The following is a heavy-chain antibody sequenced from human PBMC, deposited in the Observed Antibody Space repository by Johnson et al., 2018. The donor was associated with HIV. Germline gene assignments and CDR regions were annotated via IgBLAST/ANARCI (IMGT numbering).Heavy chain of an antibody. CDR3: ARDRLLWFRELWPHDAFDI. V-gene: IGHV3-66*01. CDR1: GFTVSSNY. CDR2: IYSGGST. D-gene: IGHD3-10*01. J-gene: IGHJ3*02. Sequence: VQLVESGGGLVQPGGSLRLSCAASGFTVSSNYMSWVRQAPGKGLEWVSVIYSGGSTYYADSVKGRFTISRDNSKNTLYLQMNSLRVEDTALYYCARDRLLWFRELWPHDAFDIWGQGTMVTVSS.